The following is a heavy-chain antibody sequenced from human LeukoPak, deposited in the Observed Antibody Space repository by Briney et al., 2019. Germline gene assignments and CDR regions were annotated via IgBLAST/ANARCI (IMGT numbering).Heavy chain of an antibody. CDR3: AGLDCSGGSCYSGDAFDI. J-gene: IGHJ3*02. V-gene: IGHV3-21*01. D-gene: IGHD2-15*01. Sequence: GGSLRLSCAASGFTFSSYSMNWVRQAPGKGLEWVSSINSSSSYIYYADSVKGRFTISRDNAKNSLYLQMNSLRAEDTAVYYCAGLDCSGGSCYSGDAFDIWGQGTMVTVSS. CDR2: INSSSSYI. CDR1: GFTFSSYS.